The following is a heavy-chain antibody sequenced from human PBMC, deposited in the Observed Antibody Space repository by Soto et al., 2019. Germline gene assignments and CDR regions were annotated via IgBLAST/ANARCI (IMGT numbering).Heavy chain of an antibody. CDR2: VYHSGST. V-gene: IGHV4-4*02. D-gene: IGHD5-12*01. J-gene: IGHJ4*02. CDR1: GGSIISSNW. CDR3: ARGSVATIPIYFDH. Sequence: SETLSLTCAVSGGSIISSNWWSWVRQPPGKGLEWIGEVYHSGSTNYNPSLKSRVTIPVDPSKNQFSLKLSSVTAADTAVYYCARGSVATIPIYFDHWGQGTLVTISS.